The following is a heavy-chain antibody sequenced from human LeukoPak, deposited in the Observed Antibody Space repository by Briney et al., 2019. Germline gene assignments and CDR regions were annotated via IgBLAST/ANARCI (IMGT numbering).Heavy chain of an antibody. V-gene: IGHV3-74*01. CDR1: GFTFSSYW. CDR2: INSDGSTT. CDR3: ARDRNIYVWGSYRDLELDY. D-gene: IGHD3-16*02. Sequence: GGSLRLSCGASGFTFSSYWMHWVRQAPGKGLVWISRINSDGSTTSYADSVKGRFTISRDDSKNTLYLQMNSLRAEDTAVYYCARDRNIYVWGSYRDLELDYWGQGTLVTVSS. J-gene: IGHJ4*02.